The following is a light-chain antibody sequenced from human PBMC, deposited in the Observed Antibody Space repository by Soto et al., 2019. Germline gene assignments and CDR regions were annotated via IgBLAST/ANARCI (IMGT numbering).Light chain of an antibody. Sequence: EIVMTQSPATLSVSPGERATLSCRAIQSVSSNLAWYQQKPGQAPRLLIYGASTRATGIPARFSGGGSGTDFTLTINKLEPEDFAVYYCQQYGTSPRSITFGQGTRLEIK. CDR1: QSVSSN. V-gene: IGKV3-15*01. CDR3: QQYGTSPRSIT. J-gene: IGKJ5*01. CDR2: GAS.